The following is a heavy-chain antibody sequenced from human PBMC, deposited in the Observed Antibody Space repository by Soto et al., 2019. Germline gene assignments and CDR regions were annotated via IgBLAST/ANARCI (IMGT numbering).Heavy chain of an antibody. CDR1: GGSISSYY. CDR2: IYYSGST. J-gene: IGHJ4*02. CDR3: ARADFGWLLSPVFDY. Sequence: ASETLSLTCTVSGGSISSYYWSWIRQPPGKGLEWIGCIYYSGSTNYNPSLKSRVTISVDTSKNQFSLKLSSVTAADTAVYYCARADFGWLLSPVFDYWGQGTLVTVSS. V-gene: IGHV4-59*01. D-gene: IGHD3-9*01.